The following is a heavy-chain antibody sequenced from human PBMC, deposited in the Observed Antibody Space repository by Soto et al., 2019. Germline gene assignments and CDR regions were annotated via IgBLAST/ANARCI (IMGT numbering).Heavy chain of an antibody. V-gene: IGHV4-34*01. D-gene: IGHD6-6*01. J-gene: IGHJ4*02. CDR1: GGSFSGYY. CDR2: INHSGST. Sequence: SETLSLTCAVYGGSFSGYYWSWIRQPPGKGLEWIGEINHSGSTNYNPSLKSRVTISVDTSKNQFSLKLSSVTAADTAVYYCARAGGAALPDYWGQGTLVTVSS. CDR3: ARAGGAALPDY.